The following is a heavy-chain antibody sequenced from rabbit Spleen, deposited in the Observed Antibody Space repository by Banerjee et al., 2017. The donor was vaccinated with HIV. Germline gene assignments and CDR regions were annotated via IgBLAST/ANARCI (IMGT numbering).Heavy chain of an antibody. CDR1: GFSFSSNW. Sequence: QSLEESGGGLVKPGGTLTLTSTVSGFSFSSNWICWVRQAPGKGLEWIACINTNNGDTDYANWPKGRFTISKTSSTTVTLQMTSLTAADTATYFCARNYVNAFDPWGQGTLVTVS. CDR3: ARNYVNAFDP. J-gene: IGHJ2*01. D-gene: IGHD1-1*01. CDR2: INTNNGDT. V-gene: IGHV1S40*01.